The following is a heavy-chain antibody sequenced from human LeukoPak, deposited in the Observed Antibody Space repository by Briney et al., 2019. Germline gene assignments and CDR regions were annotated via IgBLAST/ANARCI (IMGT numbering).Heavy chain of an antibody. J-gene: IGHJ4*02. CDR3: AKVAAAGLYYFDY. CDR2: ISGSGDTT. Sequence: PGGSLRLACATSGFIFSNYAVNWVRQAPGKGLEWVSIISGSGDTTYYADSVKGRFTISRDNSKNTLYLQMNSLRAEDTAVYYCAKVAAAGLYYFDYWGQGTLVTVSS. D-gene: IGHD6-13*01. CDR1: GFIFSNYA. V-gene: IGHV3-23*01.